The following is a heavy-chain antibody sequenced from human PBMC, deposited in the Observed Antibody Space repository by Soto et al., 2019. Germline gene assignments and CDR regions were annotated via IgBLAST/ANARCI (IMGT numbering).Heavy chain of an antibody. CDR1: GFTFSSYS. CDR2: ISSSSSYI. Sequence: GGSLRLSCAASGFTFSSYSMNWVRQAPGKGLEWVSSISSSSSYIYYADSVKGRFTISRDNAKNSLYLQMNSLRAEDTAVYYCARVYCSGGSCYTGPFDYWGQGTLVTVSS. D-gene: IGHD2-15*01. J-gene: IGHJ4*02. V-gene: IGHV3-21*01. CDR3: ARVYCSGGSCYTGPFDY.